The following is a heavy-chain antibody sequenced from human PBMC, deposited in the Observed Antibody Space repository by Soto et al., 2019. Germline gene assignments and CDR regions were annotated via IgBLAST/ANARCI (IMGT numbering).Heavy chain of an antibody. J-gene: IGHJ6*02. V-gene: IGHV3-23*01. CDR1: GFTFSSYA. CDR3: AKDLIAGYYHYGMDV. CDR2: ISGSGGST. Sequence: GGSLRLSCAASGFTFSSYAMSWVRQAPGKGLEWVSAISGSGGSTYSADSVKGRFTISRDNSKNTLYLQMISLRAEDTAVYYCAKDLIAGYYHYGMDVWGQGTTVTVS. D-gene: IGHD3-16*02.